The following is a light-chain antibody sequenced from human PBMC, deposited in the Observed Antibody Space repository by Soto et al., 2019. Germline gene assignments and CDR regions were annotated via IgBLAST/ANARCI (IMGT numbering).Light chain of an antibody. Sequence: LTQPPSVSGSPGQSVAISCTGTSSDVGSYNRVSWYQQPPGTAPKLIIYEVSNRPSGVPDRFSGSKSGNTASLTISGLQAEDEADYYCSSFKRSSTYVFGTGTKVTVL. CDR2: EVS. V-gene: IGLV2-18*02. CDR3: SSFKRSSTYV. J-gene: IGLJ1*01. CDR1: SSDVGSYNR.